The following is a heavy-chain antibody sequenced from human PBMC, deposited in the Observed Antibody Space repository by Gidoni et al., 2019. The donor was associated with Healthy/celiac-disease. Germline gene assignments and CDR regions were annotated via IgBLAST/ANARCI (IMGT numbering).Heavy chain of an antibody. Sequence: QMQLVQSGPEVKKPGTSVKVSCKASGFTFTSSAVQWVRQARGQRLAWIGWIVVGSGNTNYAQKFQERVTITRDMSTSTAYMELSSLRSEDTAVYYCAADLNDFVMGPYYYYGMDVWGQGTTVTVSS. CDR3: AADLNDFVMGPYYYYGMDV. CDR1: GFTFTSSA. V-gene: IGHV1-58*01. J-gene: IGHJ6*02. CDR2: IVVGSGNT. D-gene: IGHD3-3*01.